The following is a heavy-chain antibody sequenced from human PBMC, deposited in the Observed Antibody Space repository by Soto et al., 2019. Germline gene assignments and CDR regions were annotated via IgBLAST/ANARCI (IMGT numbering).Heavy chain of an antibody. J-gene: IGHJ6*02. D-gene: IGHD1-26*01. Sequence: GASVKVSCKASGYTFTTYGINWVRRAPGQGLEWMGWISAYNGDTNYAQKLQGRVTMTTDTSTSTAYMELRGLRSDDTALYYCARLLLPANIVGPTTSTNYYGMDVWGQGTTVTVSS. CDR2: ISAYNGDT. CDR3: ARLLLPANIVGPTTSTNYYGMDV. CDR1: GYTFTTYG. V-gene: IGHV1-18*01.